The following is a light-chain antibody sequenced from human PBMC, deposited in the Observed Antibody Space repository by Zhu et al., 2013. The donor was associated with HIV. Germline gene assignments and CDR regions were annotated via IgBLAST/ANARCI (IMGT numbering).Light chain of an antibody. V-gene: IGLV2-14*01. J-gene: IGLJ1*01. CDR2: EVS. CDR1: SSNIGGYNY. CDR3: SSYTSSSTLV. Sequence: QSALTQPPSASGPPGQSVAISCTGTSSNIGGYNYVSWYQQHPGKAPKLMIYEVSNRPSGVSNRFSGSKSGNTASLTISGLQAEDEADYYCSSYTSSSTLVFGTGTKVDRP.